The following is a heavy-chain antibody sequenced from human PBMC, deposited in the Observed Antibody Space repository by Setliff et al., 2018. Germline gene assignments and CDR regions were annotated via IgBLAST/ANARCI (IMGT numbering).Heavy chain of an antibody. J-gene: IGHJ4*02. CDR1: GFLFSGDW. CDR3: ARGTGTLDY. V-gene: IGHV3-74*01. D-gene: IGHD1-1*01. CDR2: INSDGSSK. Sequence: GGSLRLSCAASGFLFSGDWMHWVRQAPGKGLVWVSRINSDGSSKFYGDSVKGRFTISRDNSKNTLYLQMNSLRAEDTALYYCARGTGTLDYWGQGTLVTVSS.